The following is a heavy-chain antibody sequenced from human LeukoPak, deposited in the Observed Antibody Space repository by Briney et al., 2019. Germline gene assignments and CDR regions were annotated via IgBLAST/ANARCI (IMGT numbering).Heavy chain of an antibody. D-gene: IGHD4-17*01. V-gene: IGHV1-24*01. J-gene: IGHJ4*02. CDR1: GYTLTELS. Sequence: ASVKVSCKVSGYTLTELSMHWVRQAPGKGLEWVGGFEPEDGETIYAQKFQGRVTMTEDTSTDTAYMELSSLRSEDTAVYYCATGATTVTNYFDYWGQGTLVTVSS. CDR3: ATGATTVTNYFDY. CDR2: FEPEDGET.